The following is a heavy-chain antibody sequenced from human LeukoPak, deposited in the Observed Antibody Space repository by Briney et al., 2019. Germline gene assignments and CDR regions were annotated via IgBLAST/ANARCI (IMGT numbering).Heavy chain of an antibody. CDR2: ISGSGGST. CDR3: GKVGSFGDYYYYGMDV. Sequence: PGGSLRLSCAASGFTFSSYAMSWVRQAPGKGLEWVSAISGSGGSTYYADSVKGRFTISRDNSKNTLYLQMNSLRAEDTAVYYCGKVGSFGDYYYYGMDVWGKGTTVTVSS. V-gene: IGHV3-23*01. J-gene: IGHJ6*04. D-gene: IGHD3-10*01. CDR1: GFTFSSYA.